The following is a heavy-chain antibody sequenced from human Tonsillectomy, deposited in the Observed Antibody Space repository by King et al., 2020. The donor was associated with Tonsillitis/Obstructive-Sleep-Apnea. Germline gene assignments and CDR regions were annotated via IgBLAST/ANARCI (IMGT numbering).Heavy chain of an antibody. CDR1: GYSFTSYW. V-gene: IGHV5-51*01. D-gene: IGHD2-15*01. J-gene: IGHJ3*02. CDR2: IYPGDSHS. CDR3: ARLSRYCSGCSCPDAFDT. Sequence: QLVQSGAEVKKPGESLKISCKGSGYSFTSYWIGWVRQMPGKGLEWMGLIYPGDSHSTFSPSFQGQVTISADKSISTAYLQWSRLKASDTAMYYCARLSRYCSGCSCPDAFDTWGQGTMVTVSS.